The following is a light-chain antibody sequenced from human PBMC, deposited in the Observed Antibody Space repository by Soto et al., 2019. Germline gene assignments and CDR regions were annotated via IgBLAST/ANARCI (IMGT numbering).Light chain of an antibody. Sequence: EIVLTQSQATLSVSPGERGTLXCRASQSVSSNLAWYQQKPGQAPRLLIYGASTRATGIPARFSGSGSGTELTLTISGLQSEDFAVYYCQQYSIWRTFGQGTKVDIK. V-gene: IGKV3-15*01. CDR2: GAS. CDR3: QQYSIWRT. CDR1: QSVSSN. J-gene: IGKJ1*01.